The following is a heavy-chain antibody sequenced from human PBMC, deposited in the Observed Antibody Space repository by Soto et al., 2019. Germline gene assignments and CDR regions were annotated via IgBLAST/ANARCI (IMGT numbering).Heavy chain of an antibody. CDR2: ISYDGSNK. D-gene: IGHD2-2*01. Sequence: TGGSLRLSCAASGFTFSNYGMHWVRQAPGKGLEWVAVISYDGSNKYYADSVKGRFTISRDNSKNTLYLQMNSLRAEDTAVYYCAKDLLSSWGQGTLVTVSS. V-gene: IGHV3-30*18. CDR1: GFTFSNYG. CDR3: AKDLLSS. J-gene: IGHJ5*02.